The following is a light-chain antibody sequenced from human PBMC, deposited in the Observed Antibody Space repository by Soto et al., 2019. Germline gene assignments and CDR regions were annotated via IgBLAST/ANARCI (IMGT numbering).Light chain of an antibody. V-gene: IGKV2D-29*01. J-gene: IGKJ1*01. CDR1: QSLVFSDGKTY. CDR3: MQSVQDPWT. CDR2: GVS. Sequence: DIVMTQTPLSLSVTPGQPASISCKSSQSLVFSDGKTYFYWFLQKPGQPPQLLIHGVSNRFSGVPDRFSGSGSGTDFTLKISRVGAEDVGFYYCMQSVQDPWTFGQGTKVEIK.